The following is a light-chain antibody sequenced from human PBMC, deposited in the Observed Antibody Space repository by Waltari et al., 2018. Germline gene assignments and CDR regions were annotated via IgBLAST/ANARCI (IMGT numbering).Light chain of an antibody. V-gene: IGLV2-23*02. J-gene: IGLJ1*01. CDR3: CSYAGSSTPYV. CDR2: EVS. CDR1: SSDVGLYNL. Sequence: QSALTQPASVSGSPGQSITISCTGTSSDVGLYNLVSWYQQHPVKAPKLSIYEVSKRPSGVSHRFSGSKSGNTASLTISGLQAEDEADYYCCSYAGSSTPYVFGTGTKVTVL.